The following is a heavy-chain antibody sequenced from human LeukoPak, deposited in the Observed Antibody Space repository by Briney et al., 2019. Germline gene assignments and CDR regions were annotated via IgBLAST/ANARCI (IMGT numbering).Heavy chain of an antibody. V-gene: IGHV4-39*07. D-gene: IGHD2-15*01. CDR3: ASSLGYCSGGSCYSDYLDY. J-gene: IGHJ4*02. CDR2: IYYSGST. Sequence: PSETLSLTCTVSGGSISSSSYYWGWIRQPPGKGLEWIGSIYYSGSTYYNPSLKSRVTISVDTSKNQFSLKLSSVTAADTAVYYCASSLGYCSGGSCYSDYLDYWGQGTLVTVSS. CDR1: GGSISSSSYY.